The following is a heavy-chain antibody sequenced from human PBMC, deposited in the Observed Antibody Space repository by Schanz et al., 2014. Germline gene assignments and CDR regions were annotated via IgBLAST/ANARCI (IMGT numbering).Heavy chain of an antibody. Sequence: QVQLVQSGAEVKKPGASVKVSCKASGYTFTGYYMHWVRQAPGQGLEWMGRINPNSGGTNYAQKFQGRVSMTRDTSLSTAYMELSSLRSDDTAVYYCAKDRMGASYYFDYWGQGTLVAVST. CDR1: GYTFTGYY. D-gene: IGHD3-16*01. V-gene: IGHV1-2*02. CDR3: AKDRMGASYYFDY. CDR2: INPNSGGT. J-gene: IGHJ4*02.